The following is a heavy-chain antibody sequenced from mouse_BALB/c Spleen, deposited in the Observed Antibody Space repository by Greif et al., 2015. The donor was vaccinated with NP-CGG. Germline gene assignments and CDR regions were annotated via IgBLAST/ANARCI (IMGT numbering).Heavy chain of an antibody. CDR1: GFSLTSYG. V-gene: IGHV2-9*02. D-gene: IGHD1-1*01. J-gene: IGHJ4*01. CDR3: ARDRIYYYGSSYGAMDY. Sequence: QVQLKESGPGLVAPSQSPSITCTVSGFSLTSYGVHWVRQPPGKGLEWLGVIWAGGSTNYNSALMSRLSISKDNSKSQVFLKMNSLQTDDTAMYYCARDRIYYYGSSYGAMDYWGQGTSVTVSS. CDR2: IWAGGST.